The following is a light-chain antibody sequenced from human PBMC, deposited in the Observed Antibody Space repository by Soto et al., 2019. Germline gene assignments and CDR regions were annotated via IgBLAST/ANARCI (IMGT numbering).Light chain of an antibody. Sequence: VMTQSPATLSVSPGETVTLSCMASQSVTTNLAWYQQKPGQAPRVLMYDVSTRATGVPARFSGSGTGTEFTLTISSQQSDDFAVYYCQKYKDWPYTFGQGTKLEIK. CDR3: QKYKDWPYT. V-gene: IGKV3-15*01. CDR2: DVS. J-gene: IGKJ2*01. CDR1: QSVTTN.